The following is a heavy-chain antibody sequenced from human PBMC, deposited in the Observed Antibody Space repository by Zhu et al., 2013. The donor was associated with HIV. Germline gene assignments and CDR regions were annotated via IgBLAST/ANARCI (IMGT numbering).Heavy chain of an antibody. J-gene: IGHJ5*02. CDR3: ARRLFSKIIGGWFDP. D-gene: IGHD3-16*01. CDR1: GGSFHSYA. Sequence: QAQLVQSGAEVKKPGSSVKVSCKASGGSFHSYAVNWVRQAPGQGLEWMGGIIPDIGTTNYAQKLQGRVTITADVSTGTAYMELSSLKSEDTAVYYCARRLFSKIIGGWFDPWGQGSLVTVSS. V-gene: IGHV1-69*01. CDR2: IIPDIGTT.